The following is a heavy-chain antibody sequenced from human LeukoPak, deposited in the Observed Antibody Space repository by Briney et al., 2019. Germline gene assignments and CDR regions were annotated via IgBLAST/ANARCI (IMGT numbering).Heavy chain of an antibody. CDR3: ARDGANSYYDFWSGYYSQAYYYGMDV. CDR2: IIPILGIA. CDR1: GGTFSSYA. J-gene: IGHJ6*02. Sequence: GASVKVSCKASGGTFSSYAISWVRQAPGQGLEWMGRIIPILGIANYAQKLQGRVTMTTDTSTSTAYMELRSLRSDDTAVYYCARDGANSYYDFWSGYYSQAYYYGMDVWGQGTTVTVSS. D-gene: IGHD3-3*01. V-gene: IGHV1-69*04.